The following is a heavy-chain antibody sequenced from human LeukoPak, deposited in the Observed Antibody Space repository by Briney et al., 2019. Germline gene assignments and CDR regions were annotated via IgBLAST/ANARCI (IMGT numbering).Heavy chain of an antibody. V-gene: IGHV3-30*02. Sequence: GGSLRLSCAASGFTFSSYGMHWVRQAPGKGLEWVAFIRYDGNNEYYADSVKGRFTISRDNSKNTLYLQMNSLRAEDTAVYYCAKDIYRPTGKWFGVPGDYWGQGTLVTVSS. CDR3: AKDIYRPTGKWFGVPGDY. D-gene: IGHD3-10*01. CDR2: IRYDGNNE. J-gene: IGHJ4*02. CDR1: GFTFSSYG.